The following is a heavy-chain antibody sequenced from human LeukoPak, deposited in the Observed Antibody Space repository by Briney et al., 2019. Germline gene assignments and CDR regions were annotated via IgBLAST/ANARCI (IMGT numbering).Heavy chain of an antibody. V-gene: IGHV3-23*01. CDR1: GFTFSSYA. CDR2: ISGSGGST. J-gene: IGHJ4*02. D-gene: IGHD2-2*01. Sequence: GGSLRLSCAASGFTFSSYAMSWVRQAPGKGLEWVSSISGSGGSTYYADSVKGRFTISRNNSKNTLYLQMNSLRAEDTAVYYCAKAVPAAMEGFDYWGQGTLVTVSS. CDR3: AKAVPAAMEGFDY.